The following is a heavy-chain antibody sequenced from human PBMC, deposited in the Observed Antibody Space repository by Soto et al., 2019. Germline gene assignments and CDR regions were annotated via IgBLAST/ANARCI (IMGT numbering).Heavy chain of an antibody. J-gene: IGHJ5*02. CDR1: GGSISSGGYY. V-gene: IGHV4-31*03. CDR2: IYYSGST. D-gene: IGHD2-15*01. CDR3: ARGVVVVVAATRWFDP. Sequence: QVQLQESGPGLVKPSQTLSLTCPVSGGSISSGGYYWSWIRQHPGTGLEWIGYIYYSGSTYYNPSLKSRVTISVDTSKNQFSLKLSSVTAADTAVYYCARGVVVVVAATRWFDPWGQGPLVTVSS.